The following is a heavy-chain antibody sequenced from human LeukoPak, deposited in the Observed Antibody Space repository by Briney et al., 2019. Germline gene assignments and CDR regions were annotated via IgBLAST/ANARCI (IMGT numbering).Heavy chain of an antibody. CDR1: GFTFSNYW. J-gene: IGHJ4*02. CDR2: IKQDASEK. Sequence: GGSLRLSCAASGFTFSNYWMSWVRQAPGKGLEWVANIKQDASEKYYVNSVKGRFTIFRDNAKNSLNLQMNSLRPEDTAVYYCARDGWRFGELSDYWGQGTLVTVSS. D-gene: IGHD3-10*01. V-gene: IGHV3-7*04. CDR3: ARDGWRFGELSDY.